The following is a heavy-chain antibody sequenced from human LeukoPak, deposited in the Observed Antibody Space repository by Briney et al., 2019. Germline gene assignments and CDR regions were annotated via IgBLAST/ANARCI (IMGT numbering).Heavy chain of an antibody. CDR2: IYYSGST. J-gene: IGHJ5*02. CDR1: GGSISSYY. V-gene: IGHV4-59*01. D-gene: IGHD4-11*01. CDR3: ARYRGKTTVSSLDWFDP. Sequence: SETLSLTCTVSGGSISSYYWSWIRQPPGKGLEWIGYIYYSGSTKYNPSLKSRGTISVDTSKNQFSLKLSSVTAADTAVYYCARYRGKTTVSSLDWFDPWGQGTLVTVSS.